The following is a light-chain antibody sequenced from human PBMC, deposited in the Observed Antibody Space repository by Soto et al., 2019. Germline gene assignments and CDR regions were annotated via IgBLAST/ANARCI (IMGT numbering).Light chain of an antibody. CDR3: QQYNSYSLT. J-gene: IGKJ1*01. V-gene: IGKV1-5*01. CDR1: QSISTW. CDR2: DAS. Sequence: DIQMTQSPSTLSAAVGDRVTITCRASQSISTWLAWYQQKPGKAPNLLIYDASSLESGVPSRFSGSGSGTEFTLTISSLQPDAFETYYCQQYNSYSLTFGQGTKVDIK.